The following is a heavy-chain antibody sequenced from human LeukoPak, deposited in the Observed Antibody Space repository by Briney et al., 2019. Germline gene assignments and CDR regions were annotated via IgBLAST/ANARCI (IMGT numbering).Heavy chain of an antibody. J-gene: IGHJ4*02. D-gene: IGHD2-21*02. CDR2: ISYDGSNK. Sequence: GGSLRLSCAASGFTFSSYAMHWVRQAPGEGLEWVAVISYDGSNKYYADSVKGRFTISRDNSKNTLYLQMNRLRAEDTAVYYCARDRTETAIDYWGQGTLVTVSS. CDR3: ARDRTETAIDY. V-gene: IGHV3-30-3*01. CDR1: GFTFSSYA.